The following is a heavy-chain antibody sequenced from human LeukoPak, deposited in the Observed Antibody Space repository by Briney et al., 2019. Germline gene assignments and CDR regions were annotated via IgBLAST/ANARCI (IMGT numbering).Heavy chain of an antibody. Sequence: GGSLRLSCAPSGFTFSNYAMRWVRQAPGKWLEWVSYISSSGSTIYYADSVKGRFTISRHNAKNSLYLQMNSLRAEDTAVYYCARGAYYRAIYYYMHVWGKGTTVTISS. J-gene: IGHJ6*03. D-gene: IGHD3-10*01. CDR3: ARGAYYRAIYYYMHV. CDR2: ISSSGSTI. CDR1: GFTFSNYA. V-gene: IGHV3-11*01.